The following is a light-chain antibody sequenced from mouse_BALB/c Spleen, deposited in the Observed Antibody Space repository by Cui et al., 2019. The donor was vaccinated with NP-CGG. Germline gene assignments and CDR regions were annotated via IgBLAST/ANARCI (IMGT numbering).Light chain of an antibody. J-gene: IGLJ1*01. CDR3: ALWYSNHWV. CDR1: TGAVTTSNY. Sequence: QAVLTQESAPTTSPGETVTLTCRSSTGAVTTSNYANWVQEKPDHLFTGLIGGTNNRVPGVPARFSGSLIGDKAALIITGAQTEDEAIYFCALWYSNHWVFGGGTKLTVL. V-gene: IGLV1*01. CDR2: GTN.